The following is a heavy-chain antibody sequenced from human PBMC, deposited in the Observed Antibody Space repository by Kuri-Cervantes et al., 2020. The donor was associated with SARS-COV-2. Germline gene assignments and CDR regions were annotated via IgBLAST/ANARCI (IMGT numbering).Heavy chain of an antibody. Sequence: ESLKISCAVYGGSFSGYYWSWIRQPPGKGLEWIGEINHSGSTNYNPSLKSRVTISVDKSKNQFSLKLSSVTAADTAVYYCARGVGTSRFDWFDPWGQGTLVTVSS. CDR3: ARGVGTSRFDWFDP. D-gene: IGHD1-1*01. V-gene: IGHV4-34*01. CDR2: INHSGST. J-gene: IGHJ5*02. CDR1: GGSFSGYY.